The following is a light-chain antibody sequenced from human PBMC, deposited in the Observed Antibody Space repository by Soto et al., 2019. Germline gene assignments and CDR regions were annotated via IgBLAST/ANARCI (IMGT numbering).Light chain of an antibody. Sequence: EIVLTQSPATLSLSPGERATLSCRASQSVRSNLAWYKHKPGQAPRLLIYDASNRATGIPGRFSGSGSGTDFTLTISNLEPEDFAVYSCQQRDNWPWTFGQGAKVEIK. V-gene: IGKV3-11*01. CDR2: DAS. J-gene: IGKJ1*01. CDR3: QQRDNWPWT. CDR1: QSVRSN.